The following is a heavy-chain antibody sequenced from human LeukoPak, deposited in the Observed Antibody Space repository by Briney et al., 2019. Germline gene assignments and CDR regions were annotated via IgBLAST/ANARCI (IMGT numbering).Heavy chain of an antibody. CDR2: ISSSSSYI. CDR1: GFTFSSYS. Sequence: GGSLRLSCAASGFTFSSYSMNWVRQAPGKGLEWVSSISSSSSYIYYTDSVKGRFTISRDNAKNSLYLQMNSLRAEDTAVYYCARGIGNNYWPLALWGQGTLVTVSS. D-gene: IGHD1-1*01. V-gene: IGHV3-21*01. CDR3: ARGIGNNYWPLAL. J-gene: IGHJ4*02.